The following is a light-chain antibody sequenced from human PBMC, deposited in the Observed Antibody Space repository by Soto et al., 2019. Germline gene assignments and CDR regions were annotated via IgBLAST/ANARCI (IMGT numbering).Light chain of an antibody. CDR2: KAS. CDR1: QSISSW. J-gene: IGKJ1*01. V-gene: IGKV1-5*03. CDR3: QQYNSYPWT. Sequence: DIQMTQSPSTLSASVGDRVTITCRASQSISSWLAWYQQKPGKATKPLIYKASSLESGVPSRFSGSGSGTEFNLTISSLQPDDFATDYCQQYNSYPWTFGQGTEVDIK.